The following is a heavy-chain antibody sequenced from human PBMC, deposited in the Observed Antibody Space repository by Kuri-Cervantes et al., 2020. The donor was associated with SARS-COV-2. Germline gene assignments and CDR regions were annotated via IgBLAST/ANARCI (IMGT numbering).Heavy chain of an antibody. D-gene: IGHD3-3*01. CDR3: AIGGKGYGDYVNF. CDR2: ISTRNGNT. V-gene: IGHV1-18*04. CDR1: GYTFTNYG. J-gene: IGHJ4*02. Sequence: ASVKVSCKASGYTFTNYGITWVRQAPGQGLEWMGWISTRNGNTNYVQKLQGRVTMTTDTSTSTAYMELRSLTHDDTAIYYCAIGGKGYGDYVNFWGQGTLVTVSS.